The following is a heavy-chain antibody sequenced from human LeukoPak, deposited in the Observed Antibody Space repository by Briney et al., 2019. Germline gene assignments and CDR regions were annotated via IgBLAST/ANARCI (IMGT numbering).Heavy chain of an antibody. D-gene: IGHD3-10*01. CDR3: ARAGGSGSYYYYFDY. CDR2: MNPNSVNT. Sequence: ASLKVSCKASGYTFTSYDINWVRQATGQGLEWMGWMNPNSVNTGYAQRVQGRVTMIRNTSISTAYMELSSLGSEDTAVYYCARAGGSGSYYYYFDYWGQGTLVTVSS. J-gene: IGHJ4*02. V-gene: IGHV1-8*01. CDR1: GYTFTSYD.